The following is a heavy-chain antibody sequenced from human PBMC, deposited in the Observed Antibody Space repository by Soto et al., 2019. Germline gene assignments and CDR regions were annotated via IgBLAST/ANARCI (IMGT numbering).Heavy chain of an antibody. CDR2: IYASGST. J-gene: IGHJ4*02. Sequence: SETLSLTCTVSGGSISSYHWSWIRQPAGKGLEWIGRIYASGSTKYNPSLKSRVSLSIDTSKNQFFLKLSSVTAADSAVYLCARESGDNWDYEASWGQGTPVTVSS. D-gene: IGHD1-7*01. CDR1: GGSISSYH. CDR3: ARESGDNWDYEAS. V-gene: IGHV4-4*07.